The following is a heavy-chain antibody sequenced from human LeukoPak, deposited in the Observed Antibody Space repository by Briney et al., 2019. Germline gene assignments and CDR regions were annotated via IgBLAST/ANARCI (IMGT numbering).Heavy chain of an antibody. CDR3: ARSDSSGRYGGYYYYYMDV. CDR2: ISAYNGNT. Sequence: ASVKVSCKASGYTLTTYGFTWVRQAPGQGLEWMGWISAYNGNTNYAQKLQGRVTMTTDTSTSTAYMEVRSLRSDDTAVYYCARSDSSGRYGGYYYYYMDVWGKGTTVTVSS. V-gene: IGHV1-18*01. D-gene: IGHD6-19*01. J-gene: IGHJ6*03. CDR1: GYTLTTYG.